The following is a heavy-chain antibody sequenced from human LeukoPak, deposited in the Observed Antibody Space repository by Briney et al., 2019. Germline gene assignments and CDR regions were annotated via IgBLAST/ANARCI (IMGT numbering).Heavy chain of an antibody. D-gene: IGHD1-26*01. J-gene: IGHJ4*02. CDR1: GFTFSSYE. V-gene: IGHV3-48*03. CDR2: ISSSGSTI. Sequence: PGGSLRLSCAASGFTFSSYEMNWVRQAPGKGLEWVSYISSSGSTIYYADSVKGRFTISRDNAKNSLYLQMNSLRAEDTAVYYCARDGYSGSYPPPLDHWGQGTLVTVSS. CDR3: ARDGYSGSYPPPLDH.